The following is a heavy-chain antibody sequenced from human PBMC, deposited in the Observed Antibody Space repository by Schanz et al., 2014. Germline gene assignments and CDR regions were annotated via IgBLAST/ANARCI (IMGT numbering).Heavy chain of an antibody. CDR3: ANSERNED. J-gene: IGHJ4*02. Sequence: EVHLVESGGGLVQPGGSLRLSCAASGFTFSSHCMHWVRQDPGKGLVWVARINSVGSNTDYADSVTGRFTISRDNAKTALYLQTDGHSGEDAAVYCCANSERNEDWGQGTLVTVSS. CDR1: GFTFSSHC. CDR2: INSVGSNT. V-gene: IGHV3-74*02. D-gene: IGHD1-1*01.